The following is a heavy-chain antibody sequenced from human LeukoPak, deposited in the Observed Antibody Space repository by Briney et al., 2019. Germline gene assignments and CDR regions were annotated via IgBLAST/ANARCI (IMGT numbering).Heavy chain of an antibody. CDR2: ISYDGSNK. CDR1: GFTFSSYA. CDR3: AKAMDAIVVVTVIQT. J-gene: IGHJ5*02. D-gene: IGHD2-21*02. Sequence: PGGSLRLSCAASGFTFSSYAMHWVRQAPGKGLEWVAVISYDGSNKYYADSVKGRFTVSRDNSKNTLYLQMNSLRAEDTAVYYCAKAMDAIVVVTVIQTWGQGTLVTVSS. V-gene: IGHV3-30-3*01.